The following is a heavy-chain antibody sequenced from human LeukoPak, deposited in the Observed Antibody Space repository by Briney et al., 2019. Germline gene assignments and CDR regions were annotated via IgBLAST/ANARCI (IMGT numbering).Heavy chain of an antibody. CDR3: ARGTKGDSFDY. Sequence: SETLSLTCTVPGGSISSYYWSWIRQPPGKGLEWIGYIYYSGSTNYNPSLKSRVTISVDTSKNQFSLKLSSVTAADTAVYYCARGTKGDSFDYWGQGTLVTVSS. CDR1: GGSISSYY. V-gene: IGHV4-59*01. CDR2: IYYSGST. D-gene: IGHD3-10*01. J-gene: IGHJ4*02.